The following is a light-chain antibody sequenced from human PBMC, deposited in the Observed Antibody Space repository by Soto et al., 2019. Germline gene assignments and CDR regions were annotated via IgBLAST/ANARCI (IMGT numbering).Light chain of an antibody. V-gene: IGKV3-11*01. CDR1: QSLSIY. Sequence: EVVMTQSXATLSLSQEEXXXXXXXAIQSLSIYLAWYQQKPTXAPMLLIYDASNRXTGIPARFSGSGSGTDFTLTITSLEPEYFAVYYCQQRHNWPPEITFGQGTRLEI. CDR3: QQRHNWPPEIT. J-gene: IGKJ5*01. CDR2: DAS.